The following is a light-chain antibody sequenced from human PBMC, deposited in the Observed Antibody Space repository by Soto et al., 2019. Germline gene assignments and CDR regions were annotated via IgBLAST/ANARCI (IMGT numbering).Light chain of an antibody. Sequence: QSALTQPRSVSGSPGQSVTISCTGTSSDVGGYNYVSWYRQHPGKAPKLMIYDVSKRPSGVPDRFFGSKSGNTASLTISVLQAEDEADYYCCSYAGSYTWVFVTGTKLTVL. J-gene: IGLJ1*01. CDR2: DVS. V-gene: IGLV2-11*01. CDR3: CSYAGSYTWV. CDR1: SSDVGGYNY.